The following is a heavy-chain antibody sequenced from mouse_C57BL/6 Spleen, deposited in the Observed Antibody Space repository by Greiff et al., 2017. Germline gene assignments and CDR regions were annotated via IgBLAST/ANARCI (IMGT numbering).Heavy chain of an antibody. V-gene: IGHV1-26*01. CDR2: INPNNGGT. CDR1: GYTFTDYY. Sequence: VQLQQSGPELVKPGASVKISCKASGYTFTDYYMNWVKQSHGKSLEWIGDINPNNGGTSYNQKFKGKDTLTVDKSSSTAYMELRSLTSEDSAVYYCARIGYYYAMDYWGQGTSVTVSS. J-gene: IGHJ4*01. CDR3: ARIGYYYAMDY.